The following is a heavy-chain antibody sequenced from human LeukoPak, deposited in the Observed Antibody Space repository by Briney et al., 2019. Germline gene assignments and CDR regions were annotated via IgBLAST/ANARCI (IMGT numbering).Heavy chain of an antibody. CDR1: GGSISSYY. V-gene: IGHV4-59*01. CDR2: IYYSGST. D-gene: IGHD1-20*01. J-gene: IGHJ6*02. Sequence: SETLSLTCTVSGGSISSYYWSWIRQPPGKGLEWIGYIYYSGSTNYNPSLKSRVTISVDTSKNQFSLKLSSVSAADTAVYYRARPNWNYSYGMDVWGQGTTVTVSS. CDR3: ARPNWNYSYGMDV.